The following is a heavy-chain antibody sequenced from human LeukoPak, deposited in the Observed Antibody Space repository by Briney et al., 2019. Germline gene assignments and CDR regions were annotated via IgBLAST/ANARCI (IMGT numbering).Heavy chain of an antibody. Sequence: PGGSLRLSCAASGFTFSSYAMSWVRQAPGKGLKWVSAISGSGGSTYYADSVKGRFTISRDNSKNTLYLQMNSLRAEHTAVYYCAKDVAATAWFDPWGQGTLVTVSS. D-gene: IGHD2-15*01. CDR2: ISGSGGST. CDR1: GFTFSSYA. V-gene: IGHV3-23*01. CDR3: AKDVAATAWFDP. J-gene: IGHJ5*02.